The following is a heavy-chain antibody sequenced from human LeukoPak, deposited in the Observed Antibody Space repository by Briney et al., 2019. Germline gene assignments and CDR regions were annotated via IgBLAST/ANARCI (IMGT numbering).Heavy chain of an antibody. D-gene: IGHD6-19*01. Sequence: ESLILSCAASGFTFSNFAVNWVRQAPGKGLEWVSVIGGGDGSIYYADSVKGRFTISRDNSKNTLYLQMTSLRAEDAAIYYCAKGMGLAHYYFYGMDVWGQGTTVTVPS. CDR3: AKGMGLAHYYFYGMDV. J-gene: IGHJ6*02. CDR2: IGGGDGSI. V-gene: IGHV3-23*01. CDR1: GFTFSNFA.